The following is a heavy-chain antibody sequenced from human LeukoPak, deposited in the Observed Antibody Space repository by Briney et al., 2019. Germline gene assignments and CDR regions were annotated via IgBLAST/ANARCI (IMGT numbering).Heavy chain of an antibody. J-gene: IGHJ4*02. CDR2: IYYSGST. CDR3: ASHYGSGSFYSPFDY. Sequence: SETLSLTCTVSGGSISSSSYYWSWIRQPPGKGLEWIGYIYYSGSTNYNPSLKSRVTISLDTSKNQFSLKLNSVTAGDTAVYYCASHYGSGSFYSPFDYWGQGTLVTVSS. CDR1: GGSISSSSYY. D-gene: IGHD3-10*01. V-gene: IGHV4-61*01.